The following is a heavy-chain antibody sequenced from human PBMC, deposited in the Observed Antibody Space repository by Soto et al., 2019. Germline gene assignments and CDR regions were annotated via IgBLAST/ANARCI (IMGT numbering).Heavy chain of an antibody. V-gene: IGHV1-69*06. Sequence: QVQLVQSGAEVKKPGSSVKVSCKASGGTFSSYAISWVRQAPGQGLEWMGGIIPIFGTANYAQKFQGRVTITADKSTSTVYMELSSLRTEDTAVYYCARENKYYDSSGYYYGMDVWGQGTTVTVSS. CDR2: IIPIFGTA. CDR1: GGTFSSYA. J-gene: IGHJ6*02. D-gene: IGHD3-22*01. CDR3: ARENKYYDSSGYYYGMDV.